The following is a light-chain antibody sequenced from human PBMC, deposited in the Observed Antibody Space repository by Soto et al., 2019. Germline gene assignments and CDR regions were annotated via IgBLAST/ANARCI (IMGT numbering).Light chain of an antibody. J-gene: IGLJ1*01. CDR2: DVT. CDR3: CSYASSTSYV. CDR1: SSDVGGYNF. Sequence: QSALTQPASVSGSPGQSITISCTGTSSDVGGYNFVSWYQQYPGKAPKLMIHDVTSRPSGVSNRFSGSKSGTTASLTISGLQAEDEADYYCCSYASSTSYVFGTGTKAHRP. V-gene: IGLV2-14*01.